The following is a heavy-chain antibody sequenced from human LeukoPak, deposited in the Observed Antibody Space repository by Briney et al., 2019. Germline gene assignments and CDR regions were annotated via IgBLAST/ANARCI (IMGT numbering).Heavy chain of an antibody. J-gene: IGHJ4*02. Sequence: ASVKVSCKASGYTFTGYYMHWVRQAPGQGLEWMGWMNPNSGNTGYAQKFQGRVTMTRNTSISTAYMELSSLRSEDTAVYYCARRPILSRGREFDYWGQGTLVTVSS. CDR3: ARRPILSRGREFDY. V-gene: IGHV1-8*02. CDR1: GYTFTGYY. D-gene: IGHD3-9*01. CDR2: MNPNSGNT.